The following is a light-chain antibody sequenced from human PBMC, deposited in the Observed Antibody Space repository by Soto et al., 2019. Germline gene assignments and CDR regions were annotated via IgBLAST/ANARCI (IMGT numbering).Light chain of an antibody. J-gene: IGKJ1*01. CDR2: GGS. V-gene: IGKV3-20*01. CDR1: QSVSSSY. Sequence: EIVLTQAPGTLSLCPGERATLSSGASQSVSSSYFAWYEQKPGLAPRLLIYGGSTRATGIPARFSGSGSGTEFTLTISSLQPGDFATYFSQTYNSGSRVVGPGTKVDI. CDR3: QTYNSGSRV.